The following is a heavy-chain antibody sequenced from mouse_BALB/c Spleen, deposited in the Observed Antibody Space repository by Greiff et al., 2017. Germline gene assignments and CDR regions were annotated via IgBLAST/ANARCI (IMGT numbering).Heavy chain of an antibody. CDR1: GFSLTSYS. V-gene: IGHV2-9*02. D-gene: IGHD2-1*01. J-gene: IGHJ2*01. CDR2: IWAGGST. Sequence: QVQLKESGPGLVAPSQSLSITCTVSGFSLTSYSVHWVRQPPGKGLEWLGVIWAGGSTNYNSALMSRLSISKDNSKSQVFLKMNSLQTDDTAMYYCAREILNYEGVGFDYWGQGTTLTVSS. CDR3: AREILNYEGVGFDY.